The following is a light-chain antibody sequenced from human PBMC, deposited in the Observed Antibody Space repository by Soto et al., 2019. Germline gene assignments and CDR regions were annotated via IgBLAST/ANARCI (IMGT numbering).Light chain of an antibody. V-gene: IGKV3-20*01. CDR1: QSVSSSY. Sequence: EIVLTQSPGTLYLSPGERATLSCRASQSVSSSYLAWYQQKPGQAPRLLIYGASSRPTGIPDRFSGSWSGTDFTLTISRLEPEDCALYYCQQYGSPRTFGQGTKVEIK. CDR3: QQYGSPRT. CDR2: GAS. J-gene: IGKJ1*01.